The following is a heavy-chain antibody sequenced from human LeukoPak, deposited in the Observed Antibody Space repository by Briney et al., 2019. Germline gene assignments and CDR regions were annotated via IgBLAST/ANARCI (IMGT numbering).Heavy chain of an antibody. D-gene: IGHD6-13*01. Sequence: PSETLSLTCTVSGDSISSHYWSWIRQPPGKGLEWIGYIHYRGSTNYNPSPKSRVTISVDTSKNQFSLKLSSVTAADTAVYYCARESGSSSWYTLWGQGTLVTVSS. CDR1: GDSISSHY. CDR3: ARESGSSSWYTL. J-gene: IGHJ4*02. CDR2: IHYRGST. V-gene: IGHV4-59*11.